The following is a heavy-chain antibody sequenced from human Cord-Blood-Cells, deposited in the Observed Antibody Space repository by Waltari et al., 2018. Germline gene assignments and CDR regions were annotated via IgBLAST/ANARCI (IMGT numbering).Heavy chain of an antibody. CDR3: AKSVGISAADY. D-gene: IGHD6-13*01. V-gene: IGHV3-30*18. CDR2: ISYDGSNK. Sequence: QVQLVESGGGVVQPGRSLRLSCAASGFNFSSYGMHWVCQAPGKGLEGVAFISYDGSNKYYAASVKGRFTISGDNSKNTLYLQMNSLRAEDTAVYYCAKSVGISAADYWGHGTLVTVSS. CDR1: GFNFSSYG. J-gene: IGHJ4*01.